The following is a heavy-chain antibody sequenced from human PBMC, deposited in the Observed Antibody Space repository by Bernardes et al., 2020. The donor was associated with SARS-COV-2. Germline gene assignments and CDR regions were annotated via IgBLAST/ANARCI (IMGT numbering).Heavy chain of an antibody. V-gene: IGHV3-66*02. Sequence: WGTLRLSCAASGFTVSDSYMTWVRQPPGKGLEWVSVIYRGGNTYYADSVRGRFTISRDSSKNTLYLQMNSLRPEDTAVYYCARRRAGGWDLDYWGQGTLVTVSS. D-gene: IGHD6-19*01. CDR3: ARRRAGGWDLDY. CDR2: IYRGGNT. CDR1: GFTVSDSY. J-gene: IGHJ4*02.